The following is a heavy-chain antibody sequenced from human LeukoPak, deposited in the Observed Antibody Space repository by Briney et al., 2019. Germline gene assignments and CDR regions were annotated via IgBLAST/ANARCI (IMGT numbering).Heavy chain of an antibody. CDR1: GGSISSYY. CDR2: IYYSGST. J-gene: IGHJ3*02. D-gene: IGHD3-16*02. V-gene: IGHV4-59*01. Sequence: SETLSLTCTVSGGSISSYYWSWIRRPPGKGLEWIGYIYYSGSTNYNPSLKSRVTISVDTSKNQFSLKLSSVTAADTAVYYCARMITFGGVIVDAFDIWGQGTMVTVSS. CDR3: ARMITFGGVIVDAFDI.